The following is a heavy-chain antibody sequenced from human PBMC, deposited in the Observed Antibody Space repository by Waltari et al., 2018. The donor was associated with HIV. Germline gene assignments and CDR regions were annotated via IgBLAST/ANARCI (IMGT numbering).Heavy chain of an antibody. Sequence: EVQLVESGGGLVQPGGSLRLSCAASGFTFSSYWMSWVRQAPGKGLEWVANIKQDGSEKYYVDSVKGRFTISRDNAKNSLYLQMNSLRAEDTAVYYCARGGYSSSWYGGLDAFDIWGQGTMVTVSS. V-gene: IGHV3-7*04. CDR1: GFTFSSYW. D-gene: IGHD6-13*01. CDR3: ARGGYSSSWYGGLDAFDI. CDR2: IKQDGSEK. J-gene: IGHJ3*02.